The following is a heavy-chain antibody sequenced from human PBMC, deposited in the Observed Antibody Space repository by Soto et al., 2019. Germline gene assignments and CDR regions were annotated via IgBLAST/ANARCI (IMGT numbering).Heavy chain of an antibody. Sequence: QVQLQESGPGLVKPSQTLSLTCTVSGGSISSGDYYWSWIRQPPGKGLEWIGYIYYSGSTYYNPSRRGRVTISVDTSKNQFSLKLSSVTAADTAVYYCARARGARYFDYWGQGTLVTVSS. CDR1: GGSISSGDYY. V-gene: IGHV4-30-4*01. CDR3: ARARGARYFDY. CDR2: IYYSGST. J-gene: IGHJ4*02. D-gene: IGHD2-15*01.